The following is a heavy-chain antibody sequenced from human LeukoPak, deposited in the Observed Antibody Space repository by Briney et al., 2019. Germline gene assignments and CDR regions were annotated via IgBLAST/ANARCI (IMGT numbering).Heavy chain of an antibody. V-gene: IGHV3-49*04. Sequence: GGSLRLSCTGSGFTFGDYAMSWVRQAPGKGLEWVGFMRSKAYGGTTEYAASVKGRSTISRDDSKSIAYLQMNSLKTEDTAVYYCTRRGVFGVLIAFDYWGQGTLVTVSS. CDR2: MRSKAYGGTT. CDR3: TRRGVFGVLIAFDY. D-gene: IGHD3-3*01. CDR1: GFTFGDYA. J-gene: IGHJ4*02.